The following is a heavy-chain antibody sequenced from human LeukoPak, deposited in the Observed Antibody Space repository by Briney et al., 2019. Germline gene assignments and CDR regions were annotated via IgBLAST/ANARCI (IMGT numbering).Heavy chain of an antibody. V-gene: IGHV1-8*01. CDR2: MNPNSGNT. J-gene: IGHJ6*02. CDR3: ARWYSSSWFPSTKDYGMDV. Sequence: ASVTVSCKASGYTFTSYDINWVRQATGQGLEWMGWMNPNSGNTGYAQKFQGRVTMTRNTSISTAYMELSSLRSEDTAVYYCARWYSSSWFPSTKDYGMDVWGQGTTVTVSS. CDR1: GYTFTSYD. D-gene: IGHD6-13*01.